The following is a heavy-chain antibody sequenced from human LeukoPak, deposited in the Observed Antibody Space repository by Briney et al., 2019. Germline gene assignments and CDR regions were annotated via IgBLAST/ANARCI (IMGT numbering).Heavy chain of an antibody. CDR3: ARESRGYSGYGGYFDY. D-gene: IGHD5-12*01. Sequence: GGSLRLSRAASGFTFSSYGMHWARQAPGKGLEWVAVIWYDGSNKYYADSVKGRFTISRDNSKNTLYLQMNSLRAEDTAVYYCARESRGYSGYGGYFDYWGQGTLVTVSS. J-gene: IGHJ4*02. CDR2: IWYDGSNK. V-gene: IGHV3-33*01. CDR1: GFTFSSYG.